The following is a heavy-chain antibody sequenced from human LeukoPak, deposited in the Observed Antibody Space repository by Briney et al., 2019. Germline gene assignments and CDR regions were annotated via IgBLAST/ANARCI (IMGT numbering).Heavy chain of an antibody. Sequence: GGSLRLSCAASGFTFSSYGMHWVRQAPGKGLEWVAFIRYGGSNKYYADSVKGRFTISRDNSKNTMSMEMNSLRFENTALYYCVKDYKARDGKWDFDYWGQGVLVTVSS. D-gene: IGHD5-24*01. CDR2: IRYGGSNK. CDR3: VKDYKARDGKWDFDY. J-gene: IGHJ4*02. V-gene: IGHV3-30*02. CDR1: GFTFSSYG.